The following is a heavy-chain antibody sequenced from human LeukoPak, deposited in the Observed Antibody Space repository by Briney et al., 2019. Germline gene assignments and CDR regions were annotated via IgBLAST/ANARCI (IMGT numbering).Heavy chain of an antibody. Sequence: EASVKVSCKVSGYTLTELSMHWVRLAPGKGLEWMGGFDPEDGETIYAQKFQGRVTMTEDTSTDTAYMELSSLRSEDTAVYYCATDRGTTVVSKYYYYYGMDVWGQGTTVTVSS. J-gene: IGHJ6*02. CDR2: FDPEDGET. CDR1: GYTLTELS. V-gene: IGHV1-24*01. D-gene: IGHD4-23*01. CDR3: ATDRGTTVVSKYYYYYGMDV.